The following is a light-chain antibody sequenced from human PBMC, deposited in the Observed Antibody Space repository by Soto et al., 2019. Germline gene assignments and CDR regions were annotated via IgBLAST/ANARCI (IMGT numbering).Light chain of an antibody. V-gene: IGLV3-21*02. CDR1: NIGSKS. CDR2: DDT. J-gene: IGLJ3*02. CDR3: QVRDSSNDYLV. Sequence: SYELTQPPSVSVAPGQTARITCEGHNIGSKSVYWYQLRPGQAPVVVVYDDTDRPSGIPERFSGSNSGNTATLTITRVEAGDGADYYCQVRDSSNDYLVFGGGTKLTVL.